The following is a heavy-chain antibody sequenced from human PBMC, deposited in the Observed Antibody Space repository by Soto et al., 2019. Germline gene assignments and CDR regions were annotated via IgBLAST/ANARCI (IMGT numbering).Heavy chain of an antibody. D-gene: IGHD3-10*01. J-gene: IGHJ4*02. V-gene: IGHV3-30*18. CDR1: GFSFNSYG. Sequence: QMQLVESGGGVVQPGRSLRLSCAASGFSFNSYGMHWVRQAPGKGLEWVAFISYDGTNKFYGDSVKGRFTISRDNYKSTLYLQMTSLRPEDTAVYYCAKTGVSVVRGVPQGFDYWGQGTLVTVSS. CDR2: ISYDGTNK. CDR3: AKTGVSVVRGVPQGFDY.